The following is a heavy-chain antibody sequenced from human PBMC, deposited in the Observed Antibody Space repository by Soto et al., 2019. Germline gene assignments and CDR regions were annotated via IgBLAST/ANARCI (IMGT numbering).Heavy chain of an antibody. J-gene: IGHJ6*02. Sequence: GASVKVSCKASGYTFTSYGISWVRQAPGQGLEWMGWISAYNGNTNYAQKLQGRVTMTTDTSTSTAYMELRSLRSDDTAVYYCARVVADCGGDCHPNSGLGYYYGMDVWGQGTTVTVSS. D-gene: IGHD2-21*02. V-gene: IGHV1-18*01. CDR1: GYTFTSYG. CDR3: ARVVADCGGDCHPNSGLGYYYGMDV. CDR2: ISAYNGNT.